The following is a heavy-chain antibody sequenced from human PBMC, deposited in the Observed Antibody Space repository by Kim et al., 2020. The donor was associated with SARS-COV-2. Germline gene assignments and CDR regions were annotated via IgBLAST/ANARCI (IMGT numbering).Heavy chain of an antibody. Sequence: SETLSLTCTVSGGSVSSGSYYWSWIRQPPGKGLEWIGYIYYSGSTNYNPSLKSRVTISVDTSKNQFSLKLSSVTAADTAVYYCASSEGAMTPWYFDYWGQGTLVTVSS. V-gene: IGHV4-61*01. D-gene: IGHD2-2*01. CDR1: GGSVSSGSYY. J-gene: IGHJ4*02. CDR2: IYYSGST. CDR3: ASSEGAMTPWYFDY.